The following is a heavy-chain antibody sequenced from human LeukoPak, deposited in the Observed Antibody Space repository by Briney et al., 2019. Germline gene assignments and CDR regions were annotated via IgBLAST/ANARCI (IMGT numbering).Heavy chain of an antibody. Sequence: GRSLRLSCAASGFTFDDYAMHWVRQAPGKGLEWVSGISWNSGSIGYADSVKGRFTISRDNAKNSLYLQMNSLRAEDTAVYYCARARDSSSSRGGEVDYWGQGTLVTISS. CDR2: ISWNSGSI. D-gene: IGHD6-6*01. CDR1: GFTFDDYA. J-gene: IGHJ4*02. V-gene: IGHV3-9*01. CDR3: ARARDSSSSRGGEVDY.